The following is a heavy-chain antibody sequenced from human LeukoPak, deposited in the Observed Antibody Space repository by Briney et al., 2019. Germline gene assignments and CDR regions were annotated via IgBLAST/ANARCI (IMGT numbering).Heavy chain of an antibody. Sequence: PSETLSLTCTVSGGSISSYYWSWIRQPPGKGLEWIGYIYYSGSTNYNPSLKSRVTISVDTSKNQFSLKLSSVTAADTAVYYCARDLLYSYGYKGQIDYWGQGTLVTVSS. CDR2: IYYSGST. J-gene: IGHJ4*02. CDR1: GGSISSYY. V-gene: IGHV4-59*01. D-gene: IGHD5-18*01. CDR3: ARDLLYSYGYKGQIDY.